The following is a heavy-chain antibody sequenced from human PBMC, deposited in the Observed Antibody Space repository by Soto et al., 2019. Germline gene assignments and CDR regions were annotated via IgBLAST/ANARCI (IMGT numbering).Heavy chain of an antibody. CDR1: GGSISSYF. J-gene: IGHJ3*02. Sequence: SETLSLTCTVSGGSISSYFCSWIRQPAGKGLEWIGRIYTSGSTNYTPSLKSRVTMSVDTSKNQFSLKLSSVTAADTAVYYCARESTVVTLRTFDIWGQGTMVT. D-gene: IGHD2-21*02. CDR2: IYTSGST. V-gene: IGHV4-4*07. CDR3: ARESTVVTLRTFDI.